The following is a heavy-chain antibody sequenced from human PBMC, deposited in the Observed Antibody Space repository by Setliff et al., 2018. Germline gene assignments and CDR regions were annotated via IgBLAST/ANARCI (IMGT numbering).Heavy chain of an antibody. D-gene: IGHD7-27*01. V-gene: IGHV4-59*11. CDR1: PGSISRHY. J-gene: IGHJ4*02. CDR3: ATNFCKLPQLGIYGYFDY. CDR2: RHDNGER. Sequence: PSETLSLTCTVSPGSISRHYWSWFRQAPGKGLEWIGYRHDNGERDYNPSLKSRVTMSVDTSKNQFSLKLTSVTAADTAVYYCATNFCKLPQLGIYGYFDYWGQGALVTVSS.